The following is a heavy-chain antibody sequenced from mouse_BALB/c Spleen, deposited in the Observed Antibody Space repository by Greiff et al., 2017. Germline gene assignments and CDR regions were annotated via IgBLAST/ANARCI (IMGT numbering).Heavy chain of an antibody. CDR3: AREDGNPFYAMDY. D-gene: IGHD2-1*01. Sequence: EVQLVESGGGLVKPGGSLKLSCAASGFTFSSYAMSWVRQSPEKRLEWVAEISSGGSYTYYPDTVTGRFTISRDNAKNTLYLEMSSLRSEDTAMYYCAREDGNPFYAMDYWGQGTSVTVSS. CDR2: ISSGGSYT. CDR1: GFTFSSYA. V-gene: IGHV5-9-4*01. J-gene: IGHJ4*01.